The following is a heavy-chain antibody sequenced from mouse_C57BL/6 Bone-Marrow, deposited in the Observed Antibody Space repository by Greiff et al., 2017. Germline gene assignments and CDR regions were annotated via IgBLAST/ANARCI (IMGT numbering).Heavy chain of an antibody. Sequence: EVQLKESGAELVRPGASVKLSCTASGFNIKDDYMHWVKQRPEQGLEWIGWIDPENGDTEYASKFQGKATITADTSSNTAYLQLSSLTSEDTAVYYCTTGTVVATEYFDVWGTGTTVTVSS. CDR2: IDPENGDT. V-gene: IGHV14-4*01. J-gene: IGHJ1*03. D-gene: IGHD1-1*01. CDR3: TTGTVVATEYFDV. CDR1: GFNIKDDY.